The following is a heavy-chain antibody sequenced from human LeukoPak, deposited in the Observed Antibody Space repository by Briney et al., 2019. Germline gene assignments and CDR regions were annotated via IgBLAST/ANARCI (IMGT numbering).Heavy chain of an antibody. CDR1: GFTFSGSA. D-gene: IGHD1-26*01. CDR2: IRSKANSYAT. J-gene: IGHJ6*03. CDR3: TRRGVGAARWDYMDV. Sequence: PGGSLRLSCAASGFTFSGSAMHWVRQASGKGLEWVGRIRSKANSYATAYAASVKGRFTISRDDSKNTAYLQMNSLKTEDTAVYYCTRRGVGAARWDYMDVWGKGTTVTVSS. V-gene: IGHV3-73*01.